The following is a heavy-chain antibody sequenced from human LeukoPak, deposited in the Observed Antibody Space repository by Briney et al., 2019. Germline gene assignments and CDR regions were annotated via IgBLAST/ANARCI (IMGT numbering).Heavy chain of an antibody. J-gene: IGHJ3*02. V-gene: IGHV4-4*07. D-gene: IGHD3-22*01. CDR1: GASISNYF. CDR3: ARLRITMIVVVITDDAFDI. CDR2: IYTSGST. Sequence: PSETLSLTCTVSGASISNYFWTWIRQPAGKGLEWIGRIYTSGSTNYNPSLKSRVTMSVDTSKSQFSLKLSSVTAADTAVYYCARLRITMIVVVITDDAFDIWGQGTMVTVSS.